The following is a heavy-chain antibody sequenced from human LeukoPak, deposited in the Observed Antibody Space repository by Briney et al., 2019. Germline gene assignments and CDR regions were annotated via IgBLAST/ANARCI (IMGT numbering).Heavy chain of an antibody. J-gene: IGHJ4*02. Sequence: QAGGSLRLSCAASGFTFSSYGMHWVRQAPGKGLEWVAVISYDGSNKYYADSVKGRFTISRDNSKNTLYLQMNSLRAEDTAVYYCAKDGGLELERNNPNDYWGQGTLVTVSS. CDR1: GFTFSSYG. CDR2: ISYDGSNK. CDR3: AKDGGLELERNNPNDY. D-gene: IGHD1-1*01. V-gene: IGHV3-30*18.